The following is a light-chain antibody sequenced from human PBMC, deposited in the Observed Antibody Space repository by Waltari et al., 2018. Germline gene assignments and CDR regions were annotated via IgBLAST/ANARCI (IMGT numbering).Light chain of an antibody. CDR3: QQYSSDWT. Sequence: DIQMTQSPSTLSASVRDRVTITCRASQNINTWLAWYQQKPGKAPNLLIYKASSLESGVPSRFRGGGSGTELTLTISRLQPDDFATYYCQQYSSDWTFGQGTKVEIK. CDR1: QNINTW. V-gene: IGKV1-5*03. CDR2: KAS. J-gene: IGKJ1*01.